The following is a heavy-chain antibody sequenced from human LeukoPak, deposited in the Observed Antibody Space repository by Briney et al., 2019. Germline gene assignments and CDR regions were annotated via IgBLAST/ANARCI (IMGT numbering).Heavy chain of an antibody. Sequence: PGGSLRLSCAASGXTFSSYAMSWVRQAPGKGLEWVSALSGSGGSTYYADSVKGRFTISRDNSKNTLYLQMNSLRAEDTAVYYCAKSTSGVVVVITPDYWGQGTLVTVSS. CDR1: GXTFSSYA. CDR2: LSGSGGST. D-gene: IGHD3-22*01. J-gene: IGHJ4*02. V-gene: IGHV3-23*01. CDR3: AKSTSGVVVVITPDY.